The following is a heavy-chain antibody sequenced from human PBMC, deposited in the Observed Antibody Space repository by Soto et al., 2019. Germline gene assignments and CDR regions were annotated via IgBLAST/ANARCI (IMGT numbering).Heavy chain of an antibody. Sequence: QVQLVQSGAEVKKPGASVKVSCKASGYTFTSYGISWVRQAPGQGLEWMGWISAYNGNTNYAQKLQGRVTMTTDTSTSTAYMELRSLRSDDTAVYYCARAHRQTRARSLTAPLAYGYYYYMDVWGKGTTVTVSS. D-gene: IGHD5-18*01. CDR2: ISAYNGNT. J-gene: IGHJ6*03. CDR1: GYTFTSYG. V-gene: IGHV1-18*01. CDR3: ARAHRQTRARSLTAPLAYGYYYYMDV.